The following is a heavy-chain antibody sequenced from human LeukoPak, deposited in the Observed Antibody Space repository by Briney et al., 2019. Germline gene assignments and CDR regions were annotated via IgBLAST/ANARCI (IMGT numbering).Heavy chain of an antibody. CDR1: GYSISSGYY. D-gene: IGHD5-18*01. Sequence: SETLSLTCAVSGYSISSGYYWGWIRQPPGKGLEWIGSIYHSGSTYYNPSLKSRVTISVDTSKNQFSLKLSSVTAADTAVYYCARRGWDTAMDYWGQGTLATVSS. V-gene: IGHV4-38-2*01. CDR3: ARRGWDTAMDY. CDR2: IYHSGST. J-gene: IGHJ4*02.